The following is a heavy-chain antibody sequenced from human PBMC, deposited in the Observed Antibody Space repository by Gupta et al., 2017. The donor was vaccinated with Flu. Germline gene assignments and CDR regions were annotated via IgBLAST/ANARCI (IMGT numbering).Heavy chain of an antibody. CDR1: GFTSDAYA. D-gene: IGHD3-16*01. CDR3: ARDRGGPPSGWAPYY. Sequence: EVQLVESGGGLVQPGRSLRLSCAASGFTSDAYAMYWVRQAPGKGLEWVSGITWNSGDVGYADSVKGRFTISRDSARNSLFLQMNGLRAEDTAFYYCARDRGGPPSGWAPYYWGQGTLVTVSS. J-gene: IGHJ4*02. CDR2: ITWNSGDV. V-gene: IGHV3-9*02.